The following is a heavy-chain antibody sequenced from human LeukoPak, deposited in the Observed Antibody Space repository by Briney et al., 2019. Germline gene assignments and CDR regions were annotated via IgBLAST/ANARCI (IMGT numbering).Heavy chain of an antibody. CDR1: GFTFNRCW. CDR2: INPDGRDT. D-gene: IGHD3-3*01. V-gene: IGHV3-7*01. J-gene: IGHJ5*02. CDR3: ARDGGYDFWSGYFVTTNNWFDP. Sequence: GGSLRLSCVVSGFTFNRCWMNWVRQAPGKGLEWVAHINPDGRDTYYVDSVKGRFTISRDDSKNTLHLQMNSLRAEDTAVYYCARDGGYDFWSGYFVTTNNWFDPWGQGTLVTVSS.